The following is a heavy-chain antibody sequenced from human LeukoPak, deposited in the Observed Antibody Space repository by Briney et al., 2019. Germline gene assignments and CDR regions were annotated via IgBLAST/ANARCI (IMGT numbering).Heavy chain of an antibody. CDR3: AKDGSSLPDY. CDR1: GFTFSSYG. Sequence: PGRSLRLSCAASGFTFSSYGMHWVRQAPGKGLEWVAVISYDGSNKYYADSVKGRFTISRDNSKNTLYLQMNSLRAEDTAVYYCAKDGSSLPDYWGQGTLVTVSS. V-gene: IGHV3-30*18. D-gene: IGHD6-13*01. J-gene: IGHJ4*02. CDR2: ISYDGSNK.